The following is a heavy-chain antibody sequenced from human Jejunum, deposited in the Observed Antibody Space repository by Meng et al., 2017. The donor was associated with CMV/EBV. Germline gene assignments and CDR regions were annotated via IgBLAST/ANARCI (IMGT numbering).Heavy chain of an antibody. V-gene: IGHV4-31*02. J-gene: IGHJ4*02. D-gene: IGHD4-23*01. CDR3: ARDPYGGNSGIDY. Sequence: SGSSFSSPNNYLSWIRQHPVKGLEWIGYIYYNGNTFYNPSLQSRFTMSVDTSKNRFSLHLDSVTAADTAVYYCARDPYGGNSGIDYWGQGTLVTVSS. CDR2: IYYNGNT. CDR1: GSSFSSPNNY.